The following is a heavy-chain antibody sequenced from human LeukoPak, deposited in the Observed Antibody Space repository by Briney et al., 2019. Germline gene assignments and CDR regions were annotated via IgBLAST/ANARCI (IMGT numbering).Heavy chain of an antibody. CDR1: GYTFTGYY. J-gene: IGHJ4*02. D-gene: IGHD3-10*01. Sequence: GASVKVSCKASGYTFTGYYMHWVRQAPGQGPEWMGWISGYNGHTNYAQKFQGRVTMTTDTSTSTAYMVLRSLRSDDTAVYYCARGQGNRLLWVGESLSNINPLDYWGQGTLVTVSS. V-gene: IGHV1-18*04. CDR3: ARGQGNRLLWVGESLSNINPLDY. CDR2: ISGYNGHT.